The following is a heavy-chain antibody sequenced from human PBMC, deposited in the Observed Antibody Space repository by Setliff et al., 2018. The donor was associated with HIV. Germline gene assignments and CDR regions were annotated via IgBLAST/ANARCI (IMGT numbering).Heavy chain of an antibody. CDR1: GLTFSHFA. J-gene: IGHJ4*02. CDR2: ISGRGDVT. D-gene: IGHD3-10*01. Sequence: PGGSLRLSCAASGLTFSHFAMTWVRQAPGKGLEWLCTISGRGDVTYYADSVKGRFTISRDNSKNTFYLQMNSLRAEDTAVYYCAKKTAAYTSGSWLHYWGQGTLVTVSS. V-gene: IGHV3-23*01. CDR3: AKKTAAYTSGSWLHY.